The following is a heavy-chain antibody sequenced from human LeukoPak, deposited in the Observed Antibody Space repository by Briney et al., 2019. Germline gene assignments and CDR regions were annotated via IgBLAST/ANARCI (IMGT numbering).Heavy chain of an antibody. D-gene: IGHD3-22*01. CDR3: AKDRYYYDSSGYYYFDY. J-gene: IGHJ4*02. CDR2: IRYDGSNK. V-gene: IGHV3-30*02. Sequence: GGSLRLSCAASGFTFSSYGMHWVRQAPGKGLEWVAFIRYDGSNKYYADSVKGRFTISRDNSKNTLYLQMNSLGAEDTAVYYCAKDRYYYDSSGYYYFDYWGQGTLVTVSS. CDR1: GFTFSSYG.